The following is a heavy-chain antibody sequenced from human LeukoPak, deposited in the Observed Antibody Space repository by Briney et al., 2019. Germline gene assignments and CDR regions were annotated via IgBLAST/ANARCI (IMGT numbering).Heavy chain of an antibody. V-gene: IGHV4-30-4*01. J-gene: IGHJ4*02. CDR2: IYYSGST. CDR1: GGSISSGGYY. Sequence: SETLSLTCTVSGGSISSGGYYWSWIRQPPGQGLEWIGYIYYSGSTYYNQSLKSRVTISVDTSKNQFSLKLSSMTAADTAVYYCAREFQYADYFDDWGQGTLVTVSS. D-gene: IGHD2-2*01. CDR3: AREFQYADYFDD.